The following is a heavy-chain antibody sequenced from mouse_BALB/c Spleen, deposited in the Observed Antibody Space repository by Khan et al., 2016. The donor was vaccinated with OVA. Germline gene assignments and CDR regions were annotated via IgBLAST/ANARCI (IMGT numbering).Heavy chain of an antibody. CDR3: ARHGYGKGDAMDH. J-gene: IGHJ4*01. V-gene: IGHV5-12*02. CDR2: ISNGGSNT. Sequence: EVELVESGGGLVQPGGSLKLSCATSGVTFRDYYMYWFRQTPEKTLEWVAYISNGGSNTYYPHTVKCRFTIAGDNAKNTLYLQVSRLKSEDTAMYYCARHGYGKGDAMDHWGQGTSVTVSS. D-gene: IGHD2-1*01. CDR1: GVTFRDYY.